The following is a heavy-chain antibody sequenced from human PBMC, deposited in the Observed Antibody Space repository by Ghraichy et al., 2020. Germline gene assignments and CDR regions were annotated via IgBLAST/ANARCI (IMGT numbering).Heavy chain of an antibody. CDR3: AGIVGYCTNGVCYTSIDY. V-gene: IGHV4-59*01. D-gene: IGHD2-8*01. CDR2: IYYSGST. Sequence: SETLSLTCTVSGGSISSYYWSWIRQPPGKGLEWIGYIYYSGSTNYNPSLKSRVTISVDTSKNQFSLKLSSVTAADTAVYYCAGIVGYCTNGVCYTSIDYWGQGTLVTVSS. J-gene: IGHJ4*02. CDR1: GGSISSYY.